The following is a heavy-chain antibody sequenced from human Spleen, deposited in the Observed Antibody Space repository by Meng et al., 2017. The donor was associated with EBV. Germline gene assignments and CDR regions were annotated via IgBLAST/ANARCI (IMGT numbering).Heavy chain of an antibody. J-gene: IGHJ4*02. D-gene: IGHD3-10*01. CDR3: ARESGRGYTPDF. V-gene: IGHV1-69*01. CDR1: GGTFTRDA. CDR2: IIPIFGRA. Sequence: QVQLVQYGTEVKKRGSSVKASCKASGGTFTRDAINSVRQAPGQGLEWMGGIIPIFGRANYAQKFQGRLTITADDSTSTAYMELSSLRSEDTAVYYCARESGRGYTPDFWGRGTLVTVSS.